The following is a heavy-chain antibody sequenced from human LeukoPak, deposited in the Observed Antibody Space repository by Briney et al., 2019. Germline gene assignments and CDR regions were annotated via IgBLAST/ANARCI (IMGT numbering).Heavy chain of an antibody. CDR1: GFTFSDYY. D-gene: IGHD4-17*01. CDR2: ISSSGSTI. J-gene: IGHJ3*02. Sequence: GGSLRLSCAASGFTFSDYYMSWIRQAPGKGLEWVSYISSSGSTIYYADSVKGRFTISRDNSKNTLYLQMNSLRAEDTAVYYCAKSITVTSSDAFDIWGQGTMVTVSS. CDR3: AKSITVTSSDAFDI. V-gene: IGHV3-11*01.